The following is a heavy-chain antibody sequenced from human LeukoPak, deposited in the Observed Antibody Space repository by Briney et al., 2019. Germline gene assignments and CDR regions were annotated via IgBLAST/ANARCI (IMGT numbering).Heavy chain of an antibody. D-gene: IGHD2-8*01. J-gene: IGHJ4*02. CDR2: IYYSGST. CDR1: GGSISTTTYH. Sequence: PSETLSLTCAVSGGSISTTTYHWGWIRQPTGKGLEWIGNIYYSGSTFYNPSLKSRVTIFLDTSKNQFSLRLTSVTAADTAVYYCAREGLRGEYFDYWGQGTLVTVSS. V-gene: IGHV4-39*01. CDR3: AREGLRGEYFDY.